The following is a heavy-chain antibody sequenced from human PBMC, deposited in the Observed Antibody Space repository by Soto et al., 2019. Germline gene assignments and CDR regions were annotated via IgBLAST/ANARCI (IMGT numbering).Heavy chain of an antibody. J-gene: IGHJ6*02. CDR1: GGSFSGYY. CDR2: INHSGST. Sequence: SETLSLTCAVYGGSFSGYYWSWIRQPPGKGLEWIGEINHSGSTNYNPSLKSRVTISVDTSKNQFSLKLSSVTAADTAVYYCARGHLVSSGWYKAYYGMDVWGQGTTVTVSS. V-gene: IGHV4-34*01. D-gene: IGHD6-19*01. CDR3: ARGHLVSSGWYKAYYGMDV.